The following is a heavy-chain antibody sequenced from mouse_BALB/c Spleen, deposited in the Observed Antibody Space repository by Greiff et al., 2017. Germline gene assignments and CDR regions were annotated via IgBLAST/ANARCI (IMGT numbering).Heavy chain of an antibody. CDR2: IYPGGGYT. J-gene: IGHJ2*01. D-gene: IGHD1-1*02. CDR3: ARLYGHGGFDY. V-gene: IGHV1-63*01. Sequence: VQLQESGAELVRPGTSVKISCKASGYTFTNYWLGWVKQRPGHGLEWIGDIYPGGGYTNYNEKFKGKATLTVDKSSSTAYMQLKSLTSEDSAVYYCARLYGHGGFDYWGQGTTLTVSS. CDR1: GYTFTNYW.